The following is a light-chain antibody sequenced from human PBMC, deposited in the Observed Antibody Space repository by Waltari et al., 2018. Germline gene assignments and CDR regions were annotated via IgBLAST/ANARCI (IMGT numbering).Light chain of an antibody. V-gene: IGKV1-5*03. CDR3: QHYKTSSRT. CDR2: KAS. J-gene: IGKJ1*01. Sequence: DIQMTQSPSTLSASVGDRVTITCRASQSIDSWLAWYQQRPGKVPKPLIYKASSLESGGPSRFSGSGSGTEFTLTLSSLQPDYFATYYCQHYKTSSRTFGQGTKVEIK. CDR1: QSIDSW.